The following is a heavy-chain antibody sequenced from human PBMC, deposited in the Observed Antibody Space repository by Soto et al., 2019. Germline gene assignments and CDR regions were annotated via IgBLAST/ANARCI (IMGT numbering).Heavy chain of an antibody. CDR1: GDSSSTFY. J-gene: IGHJ5*02. CDR3: ARSFCRDSIRCNWFDP. CDR2: MNNIGRT. D-gene: IGHD2-2*02. Sequence: QVQLQESGPGLVKLSETLSLTCSVSGDSSSTFYWSWIRQSPGKGLEWIGYMNNIGRTNYNPSLKSRVTISLDTSKNQFSLTVRSVIAADTAVYYCARSFCRDSIRCNWFDPWGQGTLVTVSS. V-gene: IGHV4-59*01.